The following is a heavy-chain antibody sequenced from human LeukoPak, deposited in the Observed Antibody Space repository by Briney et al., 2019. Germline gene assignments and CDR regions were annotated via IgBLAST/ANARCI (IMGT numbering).Heavy chain of an antibody. CDR3: ATQIAVAGKVMVSDY. CDR2: FDPEDGET. Sequence: GASVKVSCKVSGYTLTELSMHWVRQAPGKGLEWMGGFDPEDGETIYAQKFQGRVTMTEDTSTDTAYMELSSLRSEDTAVYYCATQIAVAGKVMVSDYWGQGTLVTVSS. J-gene: IGHJ4*02. D-gene: IGHD6-19*01. CDR1: GYTLTELS. V-gene: IGHV1-24*01.